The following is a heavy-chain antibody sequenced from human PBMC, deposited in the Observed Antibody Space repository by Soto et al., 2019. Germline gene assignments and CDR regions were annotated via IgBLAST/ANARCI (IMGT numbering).Heavy chain of an antibody. CDR2: INAGNGNT. V-gene: IGHV1-3*01. Sequence: QVQLVQSGDEVKKPGASVKVSCKASGYTFTSYAMHWVRQAPGQRLEWMGWINAGNGNTKYSQKFQGRVTITRDTSASTAYMELSSLRAEDTAVYYCARGPGGPDGPGDYWGQGTLVTVSS. CDR1: GYTFTSYA. D-gene: IGHD2-15*01. J-gene: IGHJ4*02. CDR3: ARGPGGPDGPGDY.